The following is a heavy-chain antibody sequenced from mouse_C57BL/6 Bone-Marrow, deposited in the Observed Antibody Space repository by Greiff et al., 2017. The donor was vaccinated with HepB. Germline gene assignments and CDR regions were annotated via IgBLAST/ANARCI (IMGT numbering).Heavy chain of an antibody. CDR3: ARWGDYGTWFAY. CDR1: GYTFTSYW. CDR2: IDPSDSET. D-gene: IGHD1-1*01. Sequence: VQLQQPGAELVRPGSSVKLSCKASGYTFTSYWMHWVKQRPIQGLEWIGNIDPSDSETHYNQKFKDKATLTVDKSSSTAYMQRSSLTSEDSAVYYCARWGDYGTWFAYWAKGLWSLSLQ. J-gene: IGHJ3*01. V-gene: IGHV1-52*01.